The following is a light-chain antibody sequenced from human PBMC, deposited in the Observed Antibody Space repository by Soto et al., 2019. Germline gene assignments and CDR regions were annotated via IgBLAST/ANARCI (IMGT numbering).Light chain of an antibody. CDR1: SSDVGGYDH. CDR2: DVT. J-gene: IGLJ1*01. Sequence: QSALTQPASVSGSPGQSITISCTGTSSDVGGYDHVSWYQQHPGKAPKLIIYDVTVRPSGISRRFSGSKSDNTASLAVSGLQPEDEADYYCCSFAGDPYVFGTGTKVTVL. V-gene: IGLV2-14*03. CDR3: CSFAGDPYV.